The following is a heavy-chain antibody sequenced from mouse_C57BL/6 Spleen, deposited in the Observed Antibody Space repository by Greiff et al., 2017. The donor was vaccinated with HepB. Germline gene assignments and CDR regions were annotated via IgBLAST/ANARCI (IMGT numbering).Heavy chain of an antibody. Sequence: EVQGVESGPELVKPGDSVKISCKASGYSFTGYFMNWVMQSHGKSLEWIGRINPYNGDTFYNQKFKGKATLTVDKSSSTAHMELWSLTSEDSAVYYCARDYDYDVRFAYWGQGTLVTVSA. J-gene: IGHJ3*01. CDR1: GYSFTGYF. CDR2: INPYNGDT. V-gene: IGHV1-20*01. CDR3: ARDYDYDVRFAY. D-gene: IGHD2-4*01.